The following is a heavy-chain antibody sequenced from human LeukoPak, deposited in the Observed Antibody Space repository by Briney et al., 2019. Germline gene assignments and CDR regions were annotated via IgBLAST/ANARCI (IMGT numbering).Heavy chain of an antibody. J-gene: IGHJ4*02. CDR2: IYTSGST. CDR3: ARGSSSWYGQGFNY. V-gene: IGHV4-61*02. D-gene: IGHD6-13*01. CDR1: GGSISSGSYY. Sequence: PSQTLSLTCTVSGGSISSGSYYWSWIRQPAGKGLEWIGRIYTSGSTNYNPSLKSRVTISVDTSKNQFSLKLSSVTAADTAVYYCARGSSSWYGQGFNYWGQGTLVTVSS.